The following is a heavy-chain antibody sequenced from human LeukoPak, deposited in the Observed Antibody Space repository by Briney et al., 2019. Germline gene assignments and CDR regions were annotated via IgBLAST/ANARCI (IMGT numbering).Heavy chain of an antibody. CDR3: AREGNIFDWLELDY. CDR2: VNHSGST. Sequence: SETLSLTCAVYGGSFSGYYWSWIRQPPGKGLEWIGEVNHSGSTNYNPSLKSRVTISVDTSKNQFSLKLSSVTAADTAVYYCAREGNIFDWLELDYWGQGTLVTVSS. CDR1: GGSFSGYY. D-gene: IGHD3-9*01. V-gene: IGHV4-34*01. J-gene: IGHJ4*02.